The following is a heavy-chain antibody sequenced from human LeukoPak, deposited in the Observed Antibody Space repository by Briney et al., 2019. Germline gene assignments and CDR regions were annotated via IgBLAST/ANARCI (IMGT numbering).Heavy chain of an antibody. CDR1: GFTFSRYS. Sequence: GGSLRLSCAASGFTFSRYSMNWVRQAPGKGLEWVSSISTSSSYIYYADSVKGRFTISRDNAKNSLYLQMNSLRAEDTALYYCARGDSNYGGGLDYWGQGTLVTVSS. CDR3: ARGDSNYGGGLDY. D-gene: IGHD4-11*01. J-gene: IGHJ4*02. CDR2: ISTSSSYI. V-gene: IGHV3-21*01.